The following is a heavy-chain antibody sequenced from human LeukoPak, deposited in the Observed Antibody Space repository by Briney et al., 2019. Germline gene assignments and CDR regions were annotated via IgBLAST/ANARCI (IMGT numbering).Heavy chain of an antibody. V-gene: IGHV3-9*03. Sequence: PGGSLRLSCAASVFTFDDYAMHWVRQAPGKGLEWVSGISWNSGSIGYADSVKGRFTISRDNAKNSLYLQMNSLRAEDMALYYCAKAGSSGYYFDAFDIWGQGTMVTVSS. J-gene: IGHJ3*02. CDR2: ISWNSGSI. D-gene: IGHD3-22*01. CDR1: VFTFDDYA. CDR3: AKAGSSGYYFDAFDI.